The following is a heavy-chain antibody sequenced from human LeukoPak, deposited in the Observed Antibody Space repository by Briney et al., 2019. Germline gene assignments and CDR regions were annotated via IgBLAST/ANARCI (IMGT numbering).Heavy chain of an antibody. D-gene: IGHD3-10*01. CDR1: GYSISSGYY. CDR2: IYHSEST. CDR3: ARSPNYYGSGSYYSV. J-gene: IGHJ4*02. V-gene: IGHV4-38-2*02. Sequence: SETLSLTCTVSGYSISSGYYWGWTRQPPGKGLERIGSIYHSESTNYNPSLKSRVTISVDKSKNQVSLKLSSVTAADTAIYYCARSPNYYGSGSYYSVWGQGTLVTVSS.